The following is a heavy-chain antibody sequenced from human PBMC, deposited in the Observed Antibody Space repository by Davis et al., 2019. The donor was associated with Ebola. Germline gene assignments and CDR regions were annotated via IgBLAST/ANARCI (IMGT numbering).Heavy chain of an antibody. CDR3: AKGEAGYCSGGSCWFDP. V-gene: IGHV3-30*02. CDR2: IRLDGGAK. J-gene: IGHJ6*04. D-gene: IGHD2-15*01. CDR1: GFTFSSYG. Sequence: GGSLRLSCAASGFTFSSYGMHWVRQAPGKGLEWVALIRLDGGAKYYADSVKGRFTIARDTSKNTLYLQMNSLRPEETAVYYCAKGEAGYCSGGSCWFDPWGKGTTVTVSS.